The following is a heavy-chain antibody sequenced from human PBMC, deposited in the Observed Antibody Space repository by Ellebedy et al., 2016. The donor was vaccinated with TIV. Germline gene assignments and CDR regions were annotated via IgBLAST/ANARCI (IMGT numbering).Heavy chain of an antibody. D-gene: IGHD3-16*01. V-gene: IGHV1-3*01. J-gene: IGHJ4*02. CDR3: ARDWGWGGDY. Sequence: AASVKVSCKASGYTFSSSKMHWVRQAPGQRLEWMGWINAGNGNTQHSQKFQGRVPLTRDTSASTAYMGLSSLGSEETAVYYCARDWGWGGDYWGQGTLVTVSS. CDR1: GYTFSSSK. CDR2: INAGNGNT.